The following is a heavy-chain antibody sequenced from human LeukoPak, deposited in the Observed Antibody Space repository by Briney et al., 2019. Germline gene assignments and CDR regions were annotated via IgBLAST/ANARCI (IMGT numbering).Heavy chain of an antibody. CDR1: GFTFTKYW. J-gene: IGHJ4*02. Sequence: GGSLRLSCAASGFTFTKYWMTWVRQAPGKGLEWVANIKQDGSEKYYVDSVKGRFTISRDNAKNSLDLQINSLGAEDTAVYYCARGLDCRSTSCYLDNWGQGTLVTVSS. CDR2: IKQDGSEK. D-gene: IGHD2-2*01. V-gene: IGHV3-7*01. CDR3: ARGLDCRSTSCYLDN.